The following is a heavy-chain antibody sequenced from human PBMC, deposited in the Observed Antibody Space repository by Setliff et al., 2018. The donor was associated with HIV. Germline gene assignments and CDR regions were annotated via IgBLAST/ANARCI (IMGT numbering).Heavy chain of an antibody. V-gene: IGHV1-18*01. Sequence: ASSEVSCKTSGYPFDSYGISWVRQAPGQGLEWMGWISAYIGDTKYAQRFQGRVTMTTDPSTPTAYMELRSLKSEDTAVYYCARAVGGSNYFDYSGYQDFWGQGTRVTVSS. CDR3: ARAVGGSNYFDYSGYQDF. CDR1: GYPFDSYG. D-gene: IGHD3-22*01. J-gene: IGHJ4*02. CDR2: ISAYIGDT.